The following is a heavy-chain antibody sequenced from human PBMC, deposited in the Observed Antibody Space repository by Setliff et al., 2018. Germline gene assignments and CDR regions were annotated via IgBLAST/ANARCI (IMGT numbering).Heavy chain of an antibody. CDR1: GYTFTAYD. CDR3: ARGALVLQFLEWLPRFYYMDV. CDR2: MNPNSGRT. V-gene: IGHV1-8*02. J-gene: IGHJ6*03. Sequence: ASVKVSCKASGYTFTAYDIVWVRQATGQGLEWMGWMNPNSGRTGYPQKFQGRVTMTRNTSISTAYMELNSLRSEDTAVYFCARGALVLQFLEWLPRFYYMDVWGKGTTVTVSS. D-gene: IGHD3-3*01.